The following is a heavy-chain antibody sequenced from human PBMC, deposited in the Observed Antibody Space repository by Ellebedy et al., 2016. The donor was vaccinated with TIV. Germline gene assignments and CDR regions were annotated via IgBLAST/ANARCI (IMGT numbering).Heavy chain of an antibody. Sequence: PGGSLRLSCAASGFTFSTYGMHWVRQAPGKGLEWVAVIWHDGSKKYYASSVTGRFTISRDDSKNTLYLQMNSLRVDDTAMYYCARNIGSVAPDLDYWGQGTLVTVSS. CDR2: IWHDGSKK. CDR1: GFTFSTYG. V-gene: IGHV3-33*01. D-gene: IGHD4-23*01. J-gene: IGHJ4*02. CDR3: ARNIGSVAPDLDY.